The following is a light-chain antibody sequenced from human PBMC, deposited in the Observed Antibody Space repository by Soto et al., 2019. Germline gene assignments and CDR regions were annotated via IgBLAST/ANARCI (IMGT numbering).Light chain of an antibody. CDR2: QVN. V-gene: IGLV2-8*01. CDR1: STDVGAYDF. Sequence: QSVLTQPPSASGSPGQSVTISCTGTSTDVGAYDFVSWYQHHPGKAPKLMIYQVNERPSGVPDRFSGSKSVNTASLTVSGLQPEDEADYYCCSYAGGNTVVFGGGTQLTVL. J-gene: IGLJ2*01. CDR3: CSYAGGNTVV.